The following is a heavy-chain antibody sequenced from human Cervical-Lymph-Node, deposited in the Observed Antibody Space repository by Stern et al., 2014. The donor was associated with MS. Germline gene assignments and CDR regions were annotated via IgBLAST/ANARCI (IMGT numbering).Heavy chain of an antibody. CDR2: IYWGDDK. CDR1: GFSLSTSGVG. Sequence: QVTLRESGPTLVKPTQTLALTCTFSGFSLSTSGVGVGWIRQPPGKALEWLAVIYWGDDKRYSPSLKSTLTIIKDTSKNQVVLMMTNMDPGDTATYYCAHRSTRYTWNYVLFDYWGQGTLVTVSS. D-gene: IGHD1-7*01. CDR3: AHRSTRYTWNYVLFDY. J-gene: IGHJ4*02. V-gene: IGHV2-5*02.